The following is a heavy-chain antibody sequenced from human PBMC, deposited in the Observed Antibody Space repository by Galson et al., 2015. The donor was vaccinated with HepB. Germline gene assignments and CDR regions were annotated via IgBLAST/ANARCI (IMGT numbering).Heavy chain of an antibody. Sequence: SVKVSCKASRGAFSSYAVNWVRQAPGQGLETMGRIIPVLDVINYAQKFQGRVTFTADRSTSTAFMDLSSLSSDDTAIYYCTTGGIYSGSYYFDSWGQGTLVTVSS. CDR3: TTGGIYSGSYYFDS. J-gene: IGHJ4*02. CDR2: IIPVLDVI. V-gene: IGHV1-69*04. CDR1: RGAFSSYA. D-gene: IGHD1-26*01.